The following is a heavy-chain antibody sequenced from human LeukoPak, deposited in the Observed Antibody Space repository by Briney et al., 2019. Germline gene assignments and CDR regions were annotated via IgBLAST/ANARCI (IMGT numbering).Heavy chain of an antibody. CDR1: GGSFTGFY. D-gene: IGHD1-1*01. Sequence: SETLSLTCAVQGGSFTGFYWSWIRQPPGKGLEWIGEINHSERTNYNPSLKSRVTMSVDTSKNQFSLKLSSVTAADTAVYFCAREGTTGWAFWGPGTLVTVSS. CDR3: AREGTTGWAF. J-gene: IGHJ4*02. V-gene: IGHV4-34*01. CDR2: INHSERT.